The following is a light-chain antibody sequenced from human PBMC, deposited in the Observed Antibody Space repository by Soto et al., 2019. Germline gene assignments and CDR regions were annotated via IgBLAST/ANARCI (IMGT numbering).Light chain of an antibody. CDR3: QQYSNWPPWT. J-gene: IGKJ1*01. Sequence: EMVMTQSPATLSVSPGERATLSCRASQSVSSNLAWYQQKPGQAPRLLIYGASTRATGIPARFSGSGSGTEFTLTISSLQSEDFAVYYCQQYSNWPPWTFGQGNKVEIK. V-gene: IGKV3-15*01. CDR2: GAS. CDR1: QSVSSN.